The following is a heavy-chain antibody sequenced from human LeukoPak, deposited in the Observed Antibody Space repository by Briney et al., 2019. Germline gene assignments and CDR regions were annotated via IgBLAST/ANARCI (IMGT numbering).Heavy chain of an antibody. V-gene: IGHV3-30*04. J-gene: IGHJ4*02. CDR2: ISYDGSNK. CDR3: ARDSPLPPYCSSTSCYAWYFDY. Sequence: GRSLRLSCAASGFTFSSYAMHWVRQAPGKGLEWVAVISYDGSNKYYADSVKGRFTISRDNSKNALYLQMNSLRAEDTAVYYCARDSPLPPYCSSTSCYAWYFDYWGQGTLVTVSS. D-gene: IGHD2-2*01. CDR1: GFTFSSYA.